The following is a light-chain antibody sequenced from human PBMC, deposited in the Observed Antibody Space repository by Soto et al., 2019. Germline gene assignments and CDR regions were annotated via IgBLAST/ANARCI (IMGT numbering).Light chain of an antibody. J-gene: IGKJ1*01. CDR1: QSVSTW. CDR2: MAS. Sequence: DIQMTQSPSTLSASVGDRVTITCRASQSVSTWLAWYQQKPGKAPQVLISMASTLESGVPSRFSGSGSGTEFILTISSLQPDDFATYYCQQYNSHSPWTFGQGTKVEIK. CDR3: QQYNSHSPWT. V-gene: IGKV1-5*03.